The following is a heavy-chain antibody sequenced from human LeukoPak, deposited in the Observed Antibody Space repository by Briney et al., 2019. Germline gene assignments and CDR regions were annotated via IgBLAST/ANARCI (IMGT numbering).Heavy chain of an antibody. CDR1: GGTFSSYA. CDR2: IIPIFGTA. V-gene: IGHV1-69*06. J-gene: IGHJ6*03. Sequence: SVKVSCKASGGTFSSYAISWVRQAPGQGLEWMGGIIPIFGTANYAQKFQGRVTITADKSTSTAYMELSSLRSEDTAVYYCARAEGMDYYGSGTSYYYYMDVWGKGTTVTVSS. D-gene: IGHD3-10*01. CDR3: ARAEGMDYYGSGTSYYYYMDV.